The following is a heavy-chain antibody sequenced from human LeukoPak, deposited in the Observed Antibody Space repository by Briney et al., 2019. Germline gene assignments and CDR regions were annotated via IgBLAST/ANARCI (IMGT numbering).Heavy chain of an antibody. J-gene: IGHJ4*02. CDR1: GFTFSGYT. D-gene: IGHD2-21*02. V-gene: IGHV3-30*04. CDR2: ISSDGRYK. CDR3: AKDHLAYCGGDCYSPFDY. Sequence: PGGSLRLSCAASGFTFSGYTMHWVRQAPGKGLEWVAFISSDGRYKSHADSVKGRCTISRDNSKNTLYLQMNSLRAEDMALYYCAKDHLAYCGGDCYSPFDYWGQGTLVTVSS.